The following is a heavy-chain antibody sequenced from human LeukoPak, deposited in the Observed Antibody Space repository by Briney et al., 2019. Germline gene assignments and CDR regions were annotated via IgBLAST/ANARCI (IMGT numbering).Heavy chain of an antibody. CDR3: ARNPKGDSYGMDV. J-gene: IGHJ6*02. Sequence: GGSLRLSCAASEFTFSNYDIHWVRQAPGKGLEWVAVIWYDGSTKYYADSVKGRFTISRDNSKDTLHLQINRLRAEDTAVYYCARNPKGDSYGMDVWGQGTTVTVSS. CDR2: IWYDGSTK. CDR1: EFTFSNYD. V-gene: IGHV3-33*01.